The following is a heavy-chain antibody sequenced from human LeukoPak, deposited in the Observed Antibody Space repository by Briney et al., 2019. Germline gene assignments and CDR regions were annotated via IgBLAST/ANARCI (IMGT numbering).Heavy chain of an antibody. Sequence: GGSLRLSCAASGFTFSDYYMSWIRQAPGKGLEWFSYISSSGSTIYYADSVKGRFTISRDNAKNSLYLQMNSLRAEDTAVYYCARSLQLRYFDWSLRPWGQGTLVTVSS. CDR1: GFTFSDYY. D-gene: IGHD3-9*01. CDR3: ARSLQLRYFDWSLRP. CDR2: ISSSGSTI. J-gene: IGHJ5*02. V-gene: IGHV3-11*04.